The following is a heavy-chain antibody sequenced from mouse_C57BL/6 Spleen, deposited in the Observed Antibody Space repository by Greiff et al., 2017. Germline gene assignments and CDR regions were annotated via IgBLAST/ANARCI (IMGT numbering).Heavy chain of an antibody. Sequence: VQLQQSGAELVKPGASVKLSCTASGFTIKDYYMHWVKQRTEQGLEWIGRIDPESGDTKYAPKFQGKATITADTSSNTAYLQLSSLTSEDTADDYGARWDYYGRDYAMDYWGQGTSVTVSA. CDR3: ARWDYYGRDYAMDY. D-gene: IGHD1-1*01. J-gene: IGHJ4*01. CDR1: GFTIKDYY. V-gene: IGHV14-2*01. CDR2: IDPESGDT.